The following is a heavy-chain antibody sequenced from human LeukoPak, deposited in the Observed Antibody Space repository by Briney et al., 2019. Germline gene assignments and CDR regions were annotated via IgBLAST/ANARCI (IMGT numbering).Heavy chain of an antibody. CDR2: ISGSGGST. D-gene: IGHD5-24*01. J-gene: IGHJ4*02. CDR1: GFAFDDYG. V-gene: IGHV3-23*01. CDR3: AKYGDGYNDFDY. Sequence: GGSLRLSCAASGFAFDDYGMSWVRQAPGKGLEWVPAISGSGGSTYYADSVKGRFTISRDNSKNTLYLQMNSLRAEDTAVYYCAKYGDGYNDFDYWGQGTLVTVSS.